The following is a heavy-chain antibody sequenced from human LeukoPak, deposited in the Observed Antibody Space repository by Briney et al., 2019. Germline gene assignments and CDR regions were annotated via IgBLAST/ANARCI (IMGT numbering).Heavy chain of an antibody. CDR1: GFTFSSYS. V-gene: IGHV3-21*01. CDR3: ARAKGMVATKDDNWFDP. Sequence: GGSLRLSCAASGFTFSSYSMNWVRQAPGKGLEWVSSISSSSSYIYYADSVKGRFTISRDNAKNSLYLQMNSLRAEDTAVYYCARAKGMVATKDDNWFDPWGQGTLVTVSS. CDR2: ISSSSSYI. J-gene: IGHJ5*02. D-gene: IGHD5-24*01.